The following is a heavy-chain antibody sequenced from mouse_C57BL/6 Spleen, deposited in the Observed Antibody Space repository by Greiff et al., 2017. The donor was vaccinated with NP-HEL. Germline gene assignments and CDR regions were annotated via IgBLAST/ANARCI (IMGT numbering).Heavy chain of an antibody. CDR3: ASYSSYGEVLMDY. CDR1: GFTFSDYG. D-gene: IGHD2-5*01. Sequence: EVQGVESGGGLVKPGGSLKLSCAASGFTFSDYGMHWVRQAPEKGLEWVAYISSGSSTIYYADTVKGRFTMSRDNAKNTLFLQMTSLRSEDTDMYYSASYSSYGEVLMDYWGQGTSVTVSS. J-gene: IGHJ4*01. CDR2: ISSGSSTI. V-gene: IGHV5-17*01.